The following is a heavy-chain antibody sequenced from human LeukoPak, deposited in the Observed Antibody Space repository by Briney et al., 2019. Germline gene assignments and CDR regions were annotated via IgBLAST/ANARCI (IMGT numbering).Heavy chain of an antibody. Sequence: SETLSLTCTVSGGSISSGGYYWSWIRQHPGKGLEWIGYIYYSGSTYYNPSLKSRVTISVDTSKNQFSLKLSSVTAADTAVYYCARGDYMREYGMDVWGQGTTVAVSS. V-gene: IGHV4-31*03. CDR3: ARGDYMREYGMDV. CDR1: GGSISSGGYY. D-gene: IGHD4-11*01. CDR2: IYYSGST. J-gene: IGHJ6*02.